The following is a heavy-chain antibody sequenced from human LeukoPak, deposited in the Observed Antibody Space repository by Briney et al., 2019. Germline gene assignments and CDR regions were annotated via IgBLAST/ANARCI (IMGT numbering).Heavy chain of an antibody. CDR2: ISSSSSTT. CDR1: GFTFSSYS. V-gene: IGHV3-48*04. D-gene: IGHD6-13*01. CDR3: ARDQGYDDRNDY. J-gene: IGHJ4*02. Sequence: PGGSLRLSCAASGFTFSSYSMNWVRQAPGKGLEWVSYISSSSSTTYYADSVKGRFTISRDNAKNSLYLQMNSLRAEDTAVYYCARDQGYDDRNDYWGQGTLVTVSS.